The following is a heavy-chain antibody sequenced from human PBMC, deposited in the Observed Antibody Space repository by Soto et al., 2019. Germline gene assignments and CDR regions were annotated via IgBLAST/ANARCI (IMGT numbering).Heavy chain of an antibody. D-gene: IGHD3-3*01. J-gene: IGHJ6*02. CDR3: ARDTYYDFWSGFGGMDV. Sequence: QVQLVESGGGVVQPGRSLRLSCAASGFTFSSYAMHWVRQAPGKGLEWVAVISYDGSNKYYADSVKGRFPISRDNSKNTLYLQMNSLRAEDTAVYYCARDTYYDFWSGFGGMDVWGQGTTVTVSS. V-gene: IGHV3-30-3*01. CDR1: GFTFSSYA. CDR2: ISYDGSNK.